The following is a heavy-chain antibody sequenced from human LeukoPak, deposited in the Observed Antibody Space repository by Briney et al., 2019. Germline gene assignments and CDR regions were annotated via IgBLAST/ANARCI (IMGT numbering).Heavy chain of an antibody. V-gene: IGHV4-39*07. D-gene: IGHD1-26*01. J-gene: IGHJ4*02. CDR2: IYYSGST. CDR3: ARDGGGSSPEGY. Sequence: PSETLSLTCTVSGGSISSSSYYWGWIRQPPGKGLEWIGSIYYSGSTYYNPSLKSRVTISVDTSKNQFSLKLSSVTAADTAVYYCARDGGGSSPEGYWGQGTLVTVSS. CDR1: GGSISSSSYY.